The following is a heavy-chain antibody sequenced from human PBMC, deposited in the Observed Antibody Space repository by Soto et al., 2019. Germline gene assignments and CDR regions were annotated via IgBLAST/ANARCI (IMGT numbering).Heavy chain of an antibody. D-gene: IGHD2-2*01. CDR3: ASRCSSTSCQGLNFDY. Sequence: GSSVQVSCKASGGTFSSYAISWVRQPPAQGLEWMGGIIPIFGTAHYAQKFHGRVTITADESTRTAYMELSSLRSENTAVYYCASRCSSTSCQGLNFDYWGQGTLVTVSS. CDR1: GGTFSSYA. V-gene: IGHV1-69*13. J-gene: IGHJ4*02. CDR2: IIPIFGTA.